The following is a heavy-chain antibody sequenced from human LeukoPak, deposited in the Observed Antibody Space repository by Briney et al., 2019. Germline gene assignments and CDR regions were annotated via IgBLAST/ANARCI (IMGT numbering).Heavy chain of an antibody. CDR3: ARRRATNYYDSRGYFDY. J-gene: IGHJ4*02. CDR1: GYSFTSYW. Sequence: GESLKISCKGSGYSFTSYWIGWVRQLPGKGLEWMGIIYPGDSDTRYSPSFQGQVTISADKSINTAYLQWSSLKASDTAMYYCARRRATNYYDSRGYFDYWGQGTLVTVSS. D-gene: IGHD3-22*01. CDR2: IYPGDSDT. V-gene: IGHV5-51*01.